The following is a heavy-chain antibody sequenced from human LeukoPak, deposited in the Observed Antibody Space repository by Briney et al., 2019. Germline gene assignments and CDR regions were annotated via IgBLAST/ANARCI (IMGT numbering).Heavy chain of an antibody. V-gene: IGHV1-18*01. J-gene: IGHJ5*02. CDR3: ARGVSGVTPP. D-gene: IGHD4-23*01. Sequence: GASVKVSCKTSGYTFTSYDISWVRQAPGQRPEWLGWINTNNGNTHYAQSLQDRVTLTTDTSTSTAYMELRSLKSDDTAVYYCARGVSGVTPPWGQGTLVIVSS. CDR1: GYTFTSYD. CDR2: INTNNGNT.